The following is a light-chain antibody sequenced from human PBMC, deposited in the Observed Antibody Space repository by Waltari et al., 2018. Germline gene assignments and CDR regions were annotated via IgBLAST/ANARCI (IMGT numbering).Light chain of an antibody. J-gene: IGLJ2*01. CDR1: SSDVGAYNY. CDR3: SSYTSSSTLG. Sequence: QSALTQPASVSGSPGQSITISCTGTSSDVGAYNYVSRYQQHPGKAPKPIIYEVSNRPSGVSNRFAGSKSGNTASLTISGLQAEDEADYYCSSYTSSSTLGFGGGTKLTVL. CDR2: EVS. V-gene: IGLV2-14*01.